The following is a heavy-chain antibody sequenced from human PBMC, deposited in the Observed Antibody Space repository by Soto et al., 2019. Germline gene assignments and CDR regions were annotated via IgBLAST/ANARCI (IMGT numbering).Heavy chain of an antibody. Sequence: ASVKVSCRASRYTFTCYYMHWVRQAPGQGLEWIGWINPNSGGTNYAQKFQGRVTMTRDTSISTAYMELSRLRSDDTAVYYCAREAPGLRYFDWLGYHYGMDVWGKGTTVTVSS. V-gene: IGHV1-2*02. J-gene: IGHJ6*04. CDR3: AREAPGLRYFDWLGYHYGMDV. CDR2: INPNSGGT. D-gene: IGHD3-9*01. CDR1: RYTFTCYY.